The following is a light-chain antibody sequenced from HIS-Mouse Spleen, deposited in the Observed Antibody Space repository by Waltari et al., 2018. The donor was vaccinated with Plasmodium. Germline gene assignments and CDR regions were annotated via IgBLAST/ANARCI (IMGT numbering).Light chain of an antibody. J-gene: IGLJ3*02. V-gene: IGLV3-10*01. Sequence: SYELTQPPSVSVSPGQTARITSSGVALPKKYAYWYQQKSGQAPVLVIDEDSKRPSGIPERFSGSSSGTMATLTISGAQVEDEADYYCYSTDSSGNHRVFGGGTKLTVL. CDR1: ALPKKY. CDR2: EDS. CDR3: YSTDSSGNHRV.